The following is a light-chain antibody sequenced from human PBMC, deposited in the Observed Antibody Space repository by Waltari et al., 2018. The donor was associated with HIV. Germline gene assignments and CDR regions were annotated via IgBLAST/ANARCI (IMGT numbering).Light chain of an antibody. CDR1: QRVGTY. Sequence: EIVLTQSPATLSLSPGERATLSCRASQRVGTYLAWYQQKPGQAPRLLRYGASSRATGSPARFSGSGSGTDFTLTISSLGPGEFGVYYCQQRSNWPISFGQGTRLEIK. V-gene: IGKV3-11*01. CDR2: GAS. J-gene: IGKJ5*01. CDR3: QQRSNWPIS.